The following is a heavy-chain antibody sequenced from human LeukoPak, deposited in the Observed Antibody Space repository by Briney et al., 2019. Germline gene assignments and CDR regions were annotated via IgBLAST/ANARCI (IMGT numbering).Heavy chain of an antibody. Sequence: GASVKVSCKASGYTFTSYDINWVRQATGQGLEWMGWMNPNSGNTGYAQKFQGRVTITRNTSISTAYMELSSLRSEDTAVYYCARTDSGGSSWYFDYWGQGTLVTVSS. V-gene: IGHV1-8*03. D-gene: IGHD2-15*01. CDR1: GYTFTSYD. CDR2: MNPNSGNT. CDR3: ARTDSGGSSWYFDY. J-gene: IGHJ4*02.